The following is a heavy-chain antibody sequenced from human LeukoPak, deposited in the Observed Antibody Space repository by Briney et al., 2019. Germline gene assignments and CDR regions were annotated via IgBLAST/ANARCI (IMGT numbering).Heavy chain of an antibody. V-gene: IGHV3-7*01. CDR2: IKQDGSEK. D-gene: IGHD6-13*01. J-gene: IGHJ5*02. CDR1: GFIFSTYW. Sequence: GGSLRLSCAASGFIFSTYWMSWVRQAPGKGLEWVANIKQDGSEKYYVDSVKGRFTISRDNAKNSLYLQMNSLRAEDTAVYYCARHLGSRSSSWYGDPTPTSTIGVEFDPWGQGTLVTVSS. CDR3: ARHLGSRSSSWYGDPTPTSTIGVEFDP.